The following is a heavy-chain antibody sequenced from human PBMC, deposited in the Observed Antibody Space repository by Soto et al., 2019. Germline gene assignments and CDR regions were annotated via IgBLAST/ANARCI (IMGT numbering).Heavy chain of an antibody. CDR1: DGSVSSGSYY. CDR3: ARDSSSWSLGGY. CDR2: IYYSGST. Sequence: ASETLSLTCTVADGSVSSGSYYWSWIRQPPGKGLEWIGYIYYSGSTNYNPSLKSRVTISVDTSKNQFSLKLSSVTAADTAVYYCARDSSSWSLGGYWGQGTLVTV. J-gene: IGHJ4*02. D-gene: IGHD6-13*01. V-gene: IGHV4-61*01.